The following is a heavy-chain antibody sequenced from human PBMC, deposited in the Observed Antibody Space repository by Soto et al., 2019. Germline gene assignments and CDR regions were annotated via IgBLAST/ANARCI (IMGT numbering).Heavy chain of an antibody. Sequence: SETLSLTCTVSGGSISSYYWSWIRQPPGKGLEWIGYIYYSGSTNYNPSLKSRVTISVDTSKNQFSLKLSSVTAADTAVYYCARVYDYVWGSYRHDAFDIWGQGTMVT. D-gene: IGHD3-16*02. J-gene: IGHJ3*02. CDR2: IYYSGST. V-gene: IGHV4-59*01. CDR3: ARVYDYVWGSYRHDAFDI. CDR1: GGSISSYY.